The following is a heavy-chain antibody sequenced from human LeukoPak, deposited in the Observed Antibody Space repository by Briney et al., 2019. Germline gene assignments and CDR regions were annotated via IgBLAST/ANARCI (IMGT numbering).Heavy chain of an antibody. V-gene: IGHV4-34*01. CDR3: ARGGYYDFWSGYYLKNYFDY. J-gene: IGHJ4*02. Sequence: PSETLSLTXTVSGGSISSYYWSWIRQPPGKGLEWIGEINHSGSTNYNPSLKSRVTISVDTSKNQFSLKLSSVTAADTAVYYCARGGYYDFWSGYYLKNYFDYWGPGTLVTVSS. CDR1: GGSISSYY. CDR2: INHSGST. D-gene: IGHD3-3*01.